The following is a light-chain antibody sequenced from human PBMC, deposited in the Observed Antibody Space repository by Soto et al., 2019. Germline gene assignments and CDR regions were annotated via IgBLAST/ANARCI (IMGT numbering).Light chain of an antibody. CDR2: GAS. V-gene: IGKV3-15*01. J-gene: IGKJ1*01. Sequence: EIVMTQSPSTSYVSXGERATLSXXASETVSSNLAWYQQKLGQAPRLLIYGASTRATGIPARFSGSGSGTEFTLTISSLQSEDFAVYYCQQYNNWPRTFGQGTKVDIK. CDR1: ETVSSN. CDR3: QQYNNWPRT.